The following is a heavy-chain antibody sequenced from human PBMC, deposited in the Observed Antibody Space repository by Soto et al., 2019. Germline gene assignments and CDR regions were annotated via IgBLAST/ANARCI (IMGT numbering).Heavy chain of an antibody. V-gene: IGHV3-74*01. D-gene: IGHD3-3*01. CDR1: GFTFSSYW. CDR2: INSDGSST. Sequence: GGSLRLSCAASGFTFSSYWMHWVRQAPGKGLVWVSRINSDGSSTSYADSVKGRFTISRDNAKNTLYLQMNSLRAEDTAVYYCARTYYDFWSGYYYYYLAVWGKGTAVTVS. J-gene: IGHJ6*03. CDR3: ARTYYDFWSGYYYYYLAV.